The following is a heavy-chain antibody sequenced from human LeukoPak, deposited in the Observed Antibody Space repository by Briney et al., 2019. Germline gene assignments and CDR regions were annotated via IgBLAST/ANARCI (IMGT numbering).Heavy chain of an antibody. Sequence: GASVKVSCKASGYTFTGYYMHWVRRAPGQGLEWMGWINPNSGGTNYAQKFQGRVTMTRDTSISTAYMELSRLRSDDTAVYYCARDYIAVAGDIDYWGQGTLVTVSS. CDR3: ARDYIAVAGDIDY. CDR1: GYTFTGYY. J-gene: IGHJ4*02. D-gene: IGHD6-19*01. CDR2: INPNSGGT. V-gene: IGHV1-2*02.